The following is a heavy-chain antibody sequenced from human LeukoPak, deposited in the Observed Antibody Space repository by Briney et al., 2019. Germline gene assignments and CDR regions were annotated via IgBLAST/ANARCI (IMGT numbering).Heavy chain of an antibody. Sequence: GGSLRLSCVPSGFTVSRNYMSWVRQAPGKGLEWVSVIYSGGDTYYADSVKGRFTISRDDSKNTLYLQMNSLRAEDTAVYYCARSPVYGDYLFDYWGQGTLVTVSS. D-gene: IGHD4-17*01. J-gene: IGHJ4*02. V-gene: IGHV3-66*01. CDR3: ARSPVYGDYLFDY. CDR2: IYSGGDT. CDR1: GFTVSRNY.